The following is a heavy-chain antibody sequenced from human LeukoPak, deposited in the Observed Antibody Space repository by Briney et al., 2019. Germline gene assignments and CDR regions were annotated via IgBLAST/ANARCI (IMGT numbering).Heavy chain of an antibody. CDR1: RFTFSNYW. J-gene: IGHJ5*01. Sequence: GGSLRLSCAASRFTFSNYWMSWVRQAPGKGLEWVANIKQDGSEKYYVDSVKGRFTISRDNAKNSLYLQMNSLRAEDTAVYYCARVSGNYYRWFDSWGQGTLVTVSS. CDR3: ARVSGNYYRWFDS. V-gene: IGHV3-7*03. CDR2: IKQDGSEK. D-gene: IGHD1-26*01.